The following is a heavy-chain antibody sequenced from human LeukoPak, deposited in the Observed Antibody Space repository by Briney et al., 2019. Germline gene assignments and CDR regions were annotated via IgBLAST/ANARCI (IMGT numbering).Heavy chain of an antibody. V-gene: IGHV4-39*01. CDR3: ASIVVVITPGYFQH. CDR2: VFYSGSS. J-gene: IGHJ1*01. D-gene: IGHD3-22*01. Sequence: SETLSLTCAVSGGSISGSRYYWGWIRQPPGKGLEWIGSVFYSGSSYYNPSLKSRVTISVDTSKNQFSLKLSSVTAADTAVYYCASIVVVITPGYFQHWGQGTLVTVSS. CDR1: GGSISGSRYY.